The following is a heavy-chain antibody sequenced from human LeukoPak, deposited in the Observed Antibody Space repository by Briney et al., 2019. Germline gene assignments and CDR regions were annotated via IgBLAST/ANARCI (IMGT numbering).Heavy chain of an antibody. CDR2: ISSSGSTI. CDR3: ARVVPACYYYYMDV. Sequence: PGGSLRLSCAASGFTFSDYYMSWIRQAPGKGLEWVSYISSSGSTIYYADSVKGRFTISRDNAKNSLYLQMNSLRAEDTAVYYCARVVPACYYYYMDVWGKGTTVTVSS. V-gene: IGHV3-11*01. CDR1: GFTFSDYY. D-gene: IGHD2-2*01. J-gene: IGHJ6*03.